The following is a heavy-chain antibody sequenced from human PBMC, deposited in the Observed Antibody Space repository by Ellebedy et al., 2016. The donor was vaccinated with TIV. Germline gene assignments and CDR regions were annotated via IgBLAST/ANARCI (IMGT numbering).Heavy chain of an antibody. J-gene: IGHJ2*01. CDR2: INSDGSSK. CDR1: GFTFTQYW. CDR3: ARAGSSGWEAYFDL. D-gene: IGHD6-19*01. V-gene: IGHV3-74*01. Sequence: GESLKISCAASGFTFTQYWLHLVRQAPGKGPVWVSRINSDGSSKTYADSVKGRFNISRDNAKTTLYLQRNSLRAEDTVVYYCARAGSSGWEAYFDLWGRGTLVTVSS.